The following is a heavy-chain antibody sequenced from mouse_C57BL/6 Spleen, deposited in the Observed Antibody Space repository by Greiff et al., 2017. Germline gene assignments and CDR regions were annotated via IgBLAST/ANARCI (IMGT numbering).Heavy chain of an antibody. Sequence: VQLQQSGAELVRPGASVTLSCKASGYTFTDYEMHWVKQTPVHGLEWIGAIDPETGGTAYNQKFKGKAILTADKSSSTAYMELRSLTSEDSAVYYCTRWERNYGTGDYGGQGTTLTVSS. CDR1: GYTFTDYE. V-gene: IGHV1-15*01. CDR3: TRWERNYGTGDY. J-gene: IGHJ2*01. D-gene: IGHD2-1*01. CDR2: IDPETGGT.